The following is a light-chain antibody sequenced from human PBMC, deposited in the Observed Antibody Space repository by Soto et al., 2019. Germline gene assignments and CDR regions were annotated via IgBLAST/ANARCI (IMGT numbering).Light chain of an antibody. V-gene: IGLV2-23*01. Sequence: QSVLTQPASVSGSPGQSITISCTGTSSDVGSYNLVSWYQQHPGKAPKLMIYEGSKRPSGVSNRFSGSKSGNTASLTISGLQAEDEADYYCCSYAGSSTPLVFGTGTKLNVL. CDR1: SSDVGSYNL. CDR2: EGS. CDR3: CSYAGSSTPLV. J-gene: IGLJ1*01.